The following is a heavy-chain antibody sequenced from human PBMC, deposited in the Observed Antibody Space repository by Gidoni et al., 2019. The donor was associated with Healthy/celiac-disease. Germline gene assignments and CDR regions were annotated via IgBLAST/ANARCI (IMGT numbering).Heavy chain of an antibody. Sequence: EVQLVESGGGLVKPGGCLRLSCAASGFTFSNAWMSWVRQAPGKGLEWVGRIKSKTDGGTTDYAAPVKGRFTISRDDSKNTLYLQMNSLKTEDTAVYYCTTEQWLGPFDYWGQGTLVTVSS. CDR2: IKSKTDGGTT. CDR1: GFTFSNAW. CDR3: TTEQWLGPFDY. V-gene: IGHV3-15*01. J-gene: IGHJ4*02. D-gene: IGHD6-19*01.